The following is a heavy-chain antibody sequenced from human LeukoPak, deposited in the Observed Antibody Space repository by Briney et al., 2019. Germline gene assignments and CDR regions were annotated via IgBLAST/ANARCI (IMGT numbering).Heavy chain of an antibody. D-gene: IGHD2-2*01. CDR1: GGSISSYY. Sequence: PSETLSLTCTVSGGSISSYYWGWIRQPPGKGLEWIGYIYYSGSTNYNPSLKSRVTISVDTSKNQFSLKLSSVTAADTAVYYCARVDPRYCSSTSCNDAGYWGQGTLVTVSS. J-gene: IGHJ4*02. V-gene: IGHV4-59*01. CDR2: IYYSGST. CDR3: ARVDPRYCSSTSCNDAGY.